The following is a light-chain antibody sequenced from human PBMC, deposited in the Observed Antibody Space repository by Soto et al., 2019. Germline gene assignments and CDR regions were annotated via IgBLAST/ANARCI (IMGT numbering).Light chain of an antibody. CDR2: GAS. J-gene: IGKJ1*01. Sequence: EIVLTQSPGTLSLCPGERATVSCRASQSVRSSYLVWYQQKPGQAPRLLIYGASSRATGIPDRFNGSGSGTDFTLTITRLEPEDFAVYCCQQYGSFPWTFGQGTKVEIK. CDR1: QSVRSSY. CDR3: QQYGSFPWT. V-gene: IGKV3-20*01.